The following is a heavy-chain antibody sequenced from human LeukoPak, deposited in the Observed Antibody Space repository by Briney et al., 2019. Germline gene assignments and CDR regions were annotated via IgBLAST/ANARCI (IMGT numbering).Heavy chain of an antibody. CDR2: INQDGSEK. CDR3: ARTRGMVV. CDR1: GLTFASNW. Sequence: PGGSLRLSFAAPGLTFASNWMSWGGQAPGKGVEGVANINQDGSEKYYVDSVRGRFSISRDNAKKSLYLQMNSLRAEDTAVYYCARTRGMVVWGQGTTVTVSS. V-gene: IGHV3-7*05. J-gene: IGHJ6*01.